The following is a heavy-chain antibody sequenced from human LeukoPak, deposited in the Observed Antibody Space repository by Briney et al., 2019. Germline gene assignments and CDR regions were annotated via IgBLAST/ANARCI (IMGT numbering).Heavy chain of an antibody. V-gene: IGHV3-66*02. CDR1: GFIVSTNY. CDR2: LYSGGTT. CDR3: AKSKYSFFDY. Sequence: GGSLRLSCAASGFIVSTNYMSWVRQAPGKGLEWVSVLYSGGTTYYADSVKGRFTISRDNSKNTLYLQMNSLRAEDTAVYYCAKSKYSFFDYWGQGTLVTVSS. D-gene: IGHD5-18*01. J-gene: IGHJ4*02.